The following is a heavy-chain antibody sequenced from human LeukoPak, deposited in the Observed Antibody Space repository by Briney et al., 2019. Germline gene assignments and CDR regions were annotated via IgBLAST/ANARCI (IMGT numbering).Heavy chain of an antibody. CDR3: ARILRRQWLVLGIDY. Sequence: ASVKVSCKASGGTFSSYAISWVRQAPGQGLEWMGGIIPIFGTANYAQKFQGRVTITADESTSTAYMELSSLRSEDTAVYYCARILRRQWLVLGIDYWGQGTLVTVSS. J-gene: IGHJ4*02. CDR2: IIPIFGTA. D-gene: IGHD6-19*01. CDR1: GGTFSSYA. V-gene: IGHV1-69*01.